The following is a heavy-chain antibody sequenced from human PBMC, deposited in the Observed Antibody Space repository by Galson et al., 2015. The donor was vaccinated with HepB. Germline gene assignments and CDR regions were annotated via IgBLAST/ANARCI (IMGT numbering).Heavy chain of an antibody. CDR1: GFSFSSFG. CDR3: ARSRGLFGY. CDR2: ISNSGSAI. J-gene: IGHJ4*02. Sequence: SLRLSCAASGFSFSSFGMNWVRQAPGKGLEWVSYISNSGSAIYYADSVQGRFTISRDNAENSLYLQLNSLRDDDTAVYYCARSRGLFGYWGQGTLVTVSS. V-gene: IGHV3-48*02. D-gene: IGHD6-19*01.